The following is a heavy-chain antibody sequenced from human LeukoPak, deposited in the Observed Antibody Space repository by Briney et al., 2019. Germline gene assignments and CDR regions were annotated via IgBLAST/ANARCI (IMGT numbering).Heavy chain of an antibody. CDR1: GFIFGRFW. CDR2: IWYDGSNK. V-gene: IGHV3-33*06. CDR3: TKTDYYDKSGYSFDS. Sequence: PGGSLRLSCAGSGFIFGRFWMNWVRQAPGKGLEWVAVIWYDGSNKYYADSVKGRFTISRDNSKSTLSLEMNSLRVEDTAVYYRTKTDYYDKSGYSFDSWGQGALVIVSS. D-gene: IGHD3-22*01. J-gene: IGHJ4*02.